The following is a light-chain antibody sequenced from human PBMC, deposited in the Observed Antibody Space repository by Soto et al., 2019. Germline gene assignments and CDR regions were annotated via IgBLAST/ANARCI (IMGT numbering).Light chain of an antibody. CDR2: AAS. CDR3: QQTHTTFT. V-gene: IGKV1-39*01. J-gene: IGKJ4*01. Sequence: DIQMTQSPSSLSASVGDRVTITCRASQSISTYLNWYQQKPGKVPKLLIYAASSLQSGVPSRFSGSGSATDLTLTISSLQPEDFATYYCQQTHTTFTFGGGTTVEIK. CDR1: QSISTY.